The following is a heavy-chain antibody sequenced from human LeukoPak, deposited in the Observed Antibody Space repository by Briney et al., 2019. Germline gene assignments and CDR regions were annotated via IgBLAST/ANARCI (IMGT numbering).Heavy chain of an antibody. CDR2: ISGRSSTT. CDR3: AKNYRWLDSFDY. V-gene: IGHV3-23*01. J-gene: IGHJ4*02. Sequence: PGGSLRLSCAASGFIFSNNAMSWVRQAPGKGLEWGSGISGRSSTTYYADSVKGRFTISRDNSKNTLYLQMSSLRADDTAVYYCAKNYRWLDSFDYWGQGTLVTVSS. D-gene: IGHD6-19*01. CDR1: GFIFSNNA.